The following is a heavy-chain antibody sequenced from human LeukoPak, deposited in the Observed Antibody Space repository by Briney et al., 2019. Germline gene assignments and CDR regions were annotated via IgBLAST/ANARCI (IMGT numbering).Heavy chain of an antibody. CDR3: ARDLSSPGDFDY. D-gene: IGHD1-26*01. CDR1: GGTSSSYA. CDR2: IIPIFGKA. J-gene: IGHJ4*02. Sequence: SVKVSCKASGGTSSSYAISWVRQAPGQGLEWMGGIIPIFGKANYAQKFQGRVTITADESTSIAYMELSSLRSEDTAVYYCARDLSSPGDFDYWGQGTLVTVSS. V-gene: IGHV1-69*13.